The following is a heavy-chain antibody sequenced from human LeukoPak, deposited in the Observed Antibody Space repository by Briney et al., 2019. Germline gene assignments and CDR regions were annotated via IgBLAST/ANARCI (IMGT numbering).Heavy chain of an antibody. V-gene: IGHV3-30*02. CDR2: IRYDGSNK. CDR1: GFTFSSYG. D-gene: IGHD1-26*01. CDR3: AKFGVGATTSYSFDY. J-gene: IGHJ4*02. Sequence: GGSLRLSCAASGFTFSSYGMHWVRQAPGKGLGWVAFIRYDGSNKYYADSVKGRFTISRDNSKNTLYLQMNSLRAEDTAVYYCAKFGVGATTSYSFDYWGQGTLVTVSS.